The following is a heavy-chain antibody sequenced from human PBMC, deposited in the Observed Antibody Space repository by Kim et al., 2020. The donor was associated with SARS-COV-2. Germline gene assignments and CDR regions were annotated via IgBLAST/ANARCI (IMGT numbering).Heavy chain of an antibody. Sequence: RVTISVDTSKNQFSLKLSSVTAADTAVYYCARVHYYDSSGYYDYYYGMDVWGQGTTVTVSS. CDR3: ARVHYYDSSGYYDYYYGMDV. J-gene: IGHJ6*02. V-gene: IGHV4-59*01. D-gene: IGHD3-22*01.